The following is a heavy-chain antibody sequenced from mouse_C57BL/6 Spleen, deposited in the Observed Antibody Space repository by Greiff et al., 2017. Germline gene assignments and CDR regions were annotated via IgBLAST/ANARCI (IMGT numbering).Heavy chain of an antibody. D-gene: IGHD4-1*01. CDR1: GFSLTSYG. Sequence: QVQLQQSGPGLVQPSQSLSITCTVSGFSLTSYGVHWVRQSPGKGLEWLGVIWSGGSTDYNAAFISRLSISKDNSKSQVFFKMNSLQADDTAIYYCARKSWDGGDAMDYWGQGTSVTVSS. CDR3: ARKSWDGGDAMDY. V-gene: IGHV2-2*01. J-gene: IGHJ4*01. CDR2: IWSGGST.